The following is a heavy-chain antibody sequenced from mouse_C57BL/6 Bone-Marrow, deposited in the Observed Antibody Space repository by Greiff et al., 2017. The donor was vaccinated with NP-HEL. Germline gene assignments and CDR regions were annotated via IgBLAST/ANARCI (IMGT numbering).Heavy chain of an antibody. Sequence: EVQLVESGPGLVKPSQSLSLTCSVTGYSIISGYYWNWIRQFPGNKLEWMAYISYDGSNNYKPSLKNRISITRDISKNQFFLKLTSVTTEDTATYYCAREGGYYGSPFAYWGQGTLVTVSA. CDR3: AREGGYYGSPFAY. CDR2: ISYDGSN. D-gene: IGHD1-1*01. CDR1: GYSIISGYY. V-gene: IGHV3-6*01. J-gene: IGHJ3*01.